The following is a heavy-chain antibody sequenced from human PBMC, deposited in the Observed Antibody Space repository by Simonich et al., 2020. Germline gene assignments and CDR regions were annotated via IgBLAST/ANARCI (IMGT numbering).Heavy chain of an antibody. CDR3: ARGGLGHWYFDL. V-gene: IGHV1-2*02. CDR1: GYTFTGYC. CDR2: INPNSGGT. D-gene: IGHD6-25*01. Sequence: QVQLVQSGAEVKKPGASVQVSCKASGYTFTGYCMHWVRNAPGQGLEGMGEINPNSGGTNCAQKVQGRVTMTRDTTISTAYMELSRLRSDDTAVYYCARGGLGHWYFDLWGRGTLVTVSS. J-gene: IGHJ2*01.